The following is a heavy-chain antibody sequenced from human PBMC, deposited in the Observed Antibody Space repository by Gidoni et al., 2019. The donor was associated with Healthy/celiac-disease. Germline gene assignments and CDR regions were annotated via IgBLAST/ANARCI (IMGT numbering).Heavy chain of an antibody. CDR2: ISSSSSYI. CDR3: ARDPASQTYYDYIWGSYGALFFDY. V-gene: IGHV3-21*01. D-gene: IGHD3-16*01. J-gene: IGHJ4*02. Sequence: EVQLVESGGGLVKPGGSLRLPCAASGFTFSSYSMNWVRKAPGKGLEWVSSISSSSSYIYYADSVKGRFTISRDNAKNSLYLQMNSLRAEDTAVYYCARDPASQTYYDYIWGSYGALFFDYWGQGTLVTVSS. CDR1: GFTFSSYS.